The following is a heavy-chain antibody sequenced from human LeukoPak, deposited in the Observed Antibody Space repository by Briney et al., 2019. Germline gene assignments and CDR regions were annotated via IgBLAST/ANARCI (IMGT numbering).Heavy chain of an antibody. V-gene: IGHV3-23*01. CDR2: IYENGGTT. Sequence: GGSLRLSCVGSGFTFRSHAMSWVRQAPEKGLEFVSGIYENGGTTYYADSVKGRFSISRDNAKNSLYLQMNSLRDEDTAVYYCARARASGRSGFDYWGQGTLVTVSS. D-gene: IGHD2-15*01. CDR1: GFTFRSHA. CDR3: ARARASGRSGFDY. J-gene: IGHJ4*02.